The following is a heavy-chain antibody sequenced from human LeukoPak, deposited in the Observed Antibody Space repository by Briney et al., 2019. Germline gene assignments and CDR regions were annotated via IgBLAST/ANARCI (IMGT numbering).Heavy chain of an antibody. V-gene: IGHV3-53*01. J-gene: IGHJ4*02. Sequence: PGGSLRLSCAASGFTVSSNYMSWVRQAPGKGLEWVSVIYSGGSTYYAGAGKGRFTISRDNSKNTLYLKMKSVRAEETAVYYCASLGGRDGYKSPPFDYWGQGTLVTVSS. D-gene: IGHD5-24*01. CDR2: IYSGGST. CDR3: ASLGGRDGYKSPPFDY. CDR1: GFTVSSNY.